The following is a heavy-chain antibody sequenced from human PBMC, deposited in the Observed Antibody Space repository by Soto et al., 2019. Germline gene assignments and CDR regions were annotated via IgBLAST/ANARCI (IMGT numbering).Heavy chain of an antibody. CDR3: ARVLRGWFDP. J-gene: IGHJ5*02. Sequence: SETLSLTCAVSGGSITSANWWSWVRQPPGGGLEWIGEISPSGITNYTASLKSRVTMSVDKTKNDVSLKLTSVTAADTAVYYCARVLRGWFDPWGQGTPVTVSS. CDR1: GGSITSANW. CDR2: ISPSGIT. V-gene: IGHV4-4*02.